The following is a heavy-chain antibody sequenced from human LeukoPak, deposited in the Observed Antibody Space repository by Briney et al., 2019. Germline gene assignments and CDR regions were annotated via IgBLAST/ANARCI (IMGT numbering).Heavy chain of an antibody. CDR1: GDSISRTSYY. V-gene: IGHV4-39*01. CDR2: INNSGSA. CDR3: ARHQRDYDSSGYYPD. Sequence: SETLSLTCTVSGDSISRTSYYWGWLRQPPGTGLEWLGSINNSGSASYSPSLKGRVTISVDTSKNQFSLKLSSVTAADTAVYYCARHQRDYDSSGYYPDWGQGTLVSVSS. J-gene: IGHJ4*02. D-gene: IGHD3-22*01.